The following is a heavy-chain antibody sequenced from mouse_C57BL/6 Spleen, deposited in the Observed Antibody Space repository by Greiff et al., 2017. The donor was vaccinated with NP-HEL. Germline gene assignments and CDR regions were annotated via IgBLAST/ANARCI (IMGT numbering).Heavy chain of an antibody. V-gene: IGHV5-9-1*02. CDR3: TRDQGDYYGSSYGGYFDV. D-gene: IGHD1-1*01. J-gene: IGHJ1*03. CDR2: ISSGGDYI. Sequence: EVMLVESGEGLVKPGGSLKLSCAASGFTFSSYAMSWVRQTPEKRLEWVAYISSGGDYIYYADTVKGRFTISRDNARNTLYLQMSSLKSEDTAMYYCTRDQGDYYGSSYGGYFDVWGTGTTVTVSS. CDR1: GFTFSSYA.